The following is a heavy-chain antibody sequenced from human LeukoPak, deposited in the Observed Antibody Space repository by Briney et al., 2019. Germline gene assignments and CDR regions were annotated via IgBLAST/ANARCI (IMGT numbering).Heavy chain of an antibody. D-gene: IGHD6-13*01. Sequence: SVKVSCKASGYTFSSYAISWVRQAPGQGLEWMGGIIPIFGTANYAQKFQGRVMITADKSTSTAYMELSSLRSEDTAVYYCARDLRGAAQYSDAFHIWGQGTMVTVSS. CDR1: GYTFSSYA. CDR2: IIPIFGTA. CDR3: ARDLRGAAQYSDAFHI. V-gene: IGHV1-69*06. J-gene: IGHJ3*02.